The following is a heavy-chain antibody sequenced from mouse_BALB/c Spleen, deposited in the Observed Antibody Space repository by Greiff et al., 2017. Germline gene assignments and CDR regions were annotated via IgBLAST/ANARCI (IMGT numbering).Heavy chain of an antibody. J-gene: IGHJ4*01. Sequence: EVQLQQSGPELVKPGASVKMSCKASGYTFTDYYMKWVKQSHGKSLEWIGDINPNNGDTFYNQKFKGKATLTVDKSSSTAYMQLNSLTSEDSAVYYCAREAFYDGYYPSCAMDYWGQGTSVTVSS. CDR3: AREAFYDGYYPSCAMDY. CDR1: GYTFTDYY. V-gene: IGHV1-26*01. CDR2: INPNNGDT. D-gene: IGHD2-3*01.